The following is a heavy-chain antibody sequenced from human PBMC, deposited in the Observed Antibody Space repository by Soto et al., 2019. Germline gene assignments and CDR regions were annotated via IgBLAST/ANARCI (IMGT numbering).Heavy chain of an antibody. CDR2: INHSGST. CDR1: GGSFSGYY. Sequence: SETLSLTCAVYGGSFSGYYWSWIRQPPGKGLEWIGEINHSGSTNYNPSLKSRVTISVDTSKNQFSLKLSSVTAADTAVYYCARYGDQYYYYYMDVWGKGTTVTVSS. J-gene: IGHJ6*03. V-gene: IGHV4-34*01. D-gene: IGHD4-17*01. CDR3: ARYGDQYYYYYMDV.